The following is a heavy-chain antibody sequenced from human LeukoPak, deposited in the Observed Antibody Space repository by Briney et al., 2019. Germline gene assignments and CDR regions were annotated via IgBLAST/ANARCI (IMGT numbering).Heavy chain of an antibody. V-gene: IGHV3-30*18. CDR2: ISYDGSNK. CDR3: AEETGSSGWFDY. Sequence: GGSLRLSCAASGFTFSSYGMHWVRQAPGKGLEWVAVISYDGSNKYYADSVKGRFTISRDNSKNTLYLQMNSLRAEDTAVYYCAEETGSSGWFDYWGQGTLVTVSS. CDR1: GFTFSSYG. J-gene: IGHJ4*02. D-gene: IGHD6-19*01.